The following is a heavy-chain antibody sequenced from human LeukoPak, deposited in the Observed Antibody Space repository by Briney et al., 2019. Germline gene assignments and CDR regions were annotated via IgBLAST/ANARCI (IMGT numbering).Heavy chain of an antibody. CDR3: AREYDSSGYYVN. CDR1: GFTVSSNY. Sequence: GGSLRLSCAASGFTVSSNYMSWVRQAPGKGLEWVSFISSSSTYIYYADSVKGRFTISRDNARNSLYLQMNSLRAEDTAIYYCAREYDSSGYYVNWGQGTLATVSS. CDR2: ISSSSTYI. J-gene: IGHJ4*02. V-gene: IGHV3-21*01. D-gene: IGHD3-22*01.